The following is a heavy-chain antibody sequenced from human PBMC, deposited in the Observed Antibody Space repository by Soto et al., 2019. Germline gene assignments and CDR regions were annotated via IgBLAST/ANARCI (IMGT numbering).Heavy chain of an antibody. CDR3: AKRDYYGSGSYYPLYYYYYGMGV. V-gene: IGHV3-30*18. J-gene: IGHJ6*02. D-gene: IGHD3-10*01. Sequence: VGSLRLSCAASGFTFSSYGMHWVRQAPGKGLEWVAVISYDGSNKYYADSVKGRFTISRDNSKNTLYLQMNSLRAEDTAVYYCAKRDYYGSGSYYPLYYYYYGMGVWGQGTTVTVSS. CDR2: ISYDGSNK. CDR1: GFTFSSYG.